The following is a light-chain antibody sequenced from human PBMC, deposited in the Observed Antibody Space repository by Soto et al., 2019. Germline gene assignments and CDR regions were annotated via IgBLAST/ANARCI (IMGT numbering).Light chain of an antibody. CDR2: DVS. V-gene: IGLV2-11*01. CDR1: SSDVGGYNY. CDR3: CSYAGSYTGDWV. Sequence: QSALTQPRSVSGSPGQSVTISCTGTSSDVGGYNYVSWYQQHPGKAPKLMIYDVSKRPSGVPDRFSGSKSGNTASLTISGLQAEDEADYYCCSYAGSYTGDWVFGGGTRSPS. J-gene: IGLJ3*02.